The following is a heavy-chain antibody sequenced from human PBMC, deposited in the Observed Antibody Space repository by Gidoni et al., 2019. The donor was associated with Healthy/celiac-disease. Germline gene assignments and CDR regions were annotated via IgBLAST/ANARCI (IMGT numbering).Heavy chain of an antibody. J-gene: IGHJ6*02. CDR3: ARLVSEGGESYDILTGYGYYYGMDV. D-gene: IGHD3-9*01. Sequence: QVQLVQSGAEVKKPGSSVKVSCKASGGTFSSYAISWVRQAPGQGLEWMGGIIPIFGTANYAQKFQGRVTITADESTSTAYMELSSLRSEDTAVYYCARLVSEGGESYDILTGYGYYYGMDVWGQGTTVTVAS. CDR2: IIPIFGTA. V-gene: IGHV1-69*01. CDR1: GGTFSSYA.